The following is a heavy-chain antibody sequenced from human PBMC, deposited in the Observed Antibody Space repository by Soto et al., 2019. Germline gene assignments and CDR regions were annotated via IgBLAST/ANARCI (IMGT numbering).Heavy chain of an antibody. V-gene: IGHV3-30*18. CDR3: AKDRVESGLGEIDY. Sequence: QVQLVESGGGVVQPGRSLRLSCAASGFSFSNSGMHWVRQAPGKGPDWVAIISYDGSKKYYADSVKGRFTISRDNSKNTLYLQMNSLRVEDTALYYCAKDRVESGLGEIDYWGQGTLVTVSS. CDR1: GFSFSNSG. J-gene: IGHJ4*02. CDR2: ISYDGSKK. D-gene: IGHD3-16*01.